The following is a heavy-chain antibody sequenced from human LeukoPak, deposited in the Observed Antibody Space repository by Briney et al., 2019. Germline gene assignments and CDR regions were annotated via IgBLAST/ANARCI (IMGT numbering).Heavy chain of an antibody. CDR1: GFTFDDYA. CDR3: AKAVGATYNYIDL. Sequence: PGGSLRLPCAASGFTFDDYAMHWVRQAPGKGLEWVSGISWNSGSIGYADSVKGRFTISRDNAKSSLYLQMNSLRTEDMAFYYCAKAVGATYNYIDLWGNGTTVTVSS. D-gene: IGHD1-26*01. V-gene: IGHV3-9*03. CDR2: ISWNSGSI. J-gene: IGHJ6*03.